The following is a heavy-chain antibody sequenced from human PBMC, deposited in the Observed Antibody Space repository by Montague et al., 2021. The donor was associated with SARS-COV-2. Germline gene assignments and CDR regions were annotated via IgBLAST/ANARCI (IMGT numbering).Heavy chain of an antibody. D-gene: IGHD3-10*01. CDR1: GGSFSDDY. V-gene: IGHV4-34*01. CDR2: VYHSGST. Sequence: SETLSLTCAVSGGSFSDDYWSWIRQSPGKGLEWIGEVYHSGSTTYNPPVRSRVLISIDTSRSQISLNLRSVTAADTAVYYCARGGIRIGMNRGVRSRPFDSWGQGTLVTVSS. J-gene: IGHJ5*01. CDR3: ARGGIRIGMNRGVRSRPFDS.